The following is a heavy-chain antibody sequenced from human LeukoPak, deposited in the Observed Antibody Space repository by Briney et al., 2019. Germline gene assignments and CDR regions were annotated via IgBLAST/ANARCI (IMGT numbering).Heavy chain of an antibody. CDR2: FDPEDGET. CDR1: GYTFTSYG. J-gene: IGHJ4*02. D-gene: IGHD2-2*01. Sequence: ASVKVSCKASGYTFTSYGISWVRQAPGKGLEWMGGFDPEDGETIYAQRFQGRVTMTEDTLTDTAYMELSSLRSEDTAVYYCATDRDIVAVPAALGYWGQGTLVTVSS. CDR3: ATDRDIVAVPAALGY. V-gene: IGHV1-24*01.